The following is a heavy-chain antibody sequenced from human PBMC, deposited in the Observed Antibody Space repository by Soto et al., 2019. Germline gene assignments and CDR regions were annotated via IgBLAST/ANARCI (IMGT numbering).Heavy chain of an antibody. CDR2: IYYSGNT. CDR3: ARDRLMATAGTARHYFGLDV. J-gene: IGHJ6*02. D-gene: IGHD5-18*01. Sequence: QVQLQESGPGLVKPSQTLSLTCTVSGGSIRSGGYYWSWVRQNPRRGLEWIGNIYYSGNTYYNPSLKSRLTISVDTSKKQSSLNLSSVTAADTAVYYCARDRLMATAGTARHYFGLDVWGQGTTVTVSS. V-gene: IGHV4-31*03. CDR1: GGSIRSGGYY.